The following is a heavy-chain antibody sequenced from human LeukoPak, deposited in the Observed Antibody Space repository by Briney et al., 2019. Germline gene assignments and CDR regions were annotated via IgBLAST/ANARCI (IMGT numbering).Heavy chain of an antibody. D-gene: IGHD2-21*02. J-gene: IGHJ3*02. CDR1: GYSISSGYY. V-gene: IGHV4-38-2*02. Sequence: SETLSLTCTVSGYSISSGYYWGWIRQPPGKGLEWIGSIYHSGSTYYNPSLKSRVTISVDTSKNQFSLKLSSVTAADTAVYYCARAVVVVTAIWRQDAFDIWGQGTMVTVSS. CDR2: IYHSGST. CDR3: ARAVVVVTAIWRQDAFDI.